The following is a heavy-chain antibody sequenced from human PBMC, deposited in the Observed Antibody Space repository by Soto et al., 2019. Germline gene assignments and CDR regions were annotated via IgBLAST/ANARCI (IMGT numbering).Heavy chain of an antibody. J-gene: IGHJ5*02. CDR2: IIPILGIA. CDR3: ARGWELTDDFDP. CDR1: GGTFSSYT. V-gene: IGHV1-69*02. Sequence: SVKVSCKASGGTFSSYTISWVRQAPGQGLEWMGRIIPILGIANYAQKFQGRVTITADKSTSTAYMELRSLRSDDTAVYYCARGWELTDDFDPWGQGTLVTVSS. D-gene: IGHD1-26*01.